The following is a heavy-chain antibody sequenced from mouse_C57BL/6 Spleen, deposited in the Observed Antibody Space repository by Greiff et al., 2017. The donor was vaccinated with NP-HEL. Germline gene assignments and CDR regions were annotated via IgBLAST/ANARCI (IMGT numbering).Heavy chain of an antibody. Sequence: EVQLQESGPVLVKPGASVKMSCKASGYTFTDYYMNWVKQSHGKSLEWIGVINPYNGGTSYNQKFKGKATLTVDKSSSTAYMELNSLTSEDSAVYYCARGRQLRLYYAMDYWGQGTSVTVSS. D-gene: IGHD3-2*02. CDR3: ARGRQLRLYYAMDY. J-gene: IGHJ4*01. V-gene: IGHV1-19*01. CDR1: GYTFTDYY. CDR2: INPYNGGT.